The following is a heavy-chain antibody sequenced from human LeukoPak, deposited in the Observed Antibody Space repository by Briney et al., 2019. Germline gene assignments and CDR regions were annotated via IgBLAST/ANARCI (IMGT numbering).Heavy chain of an antibody. Sequence: GGSLRLSCAASGFTFSSYAMSWVRQAPGKGLEWVSGISGSGSDTYYADSVKGRFTISRDNSQNTLFLQMDSLRAEDTAVYHCAKDPGANAYYYDSSGYDYWGQGTLVTVSS. J-gene: IGHJ4*02. D-gene: IGHD3-22*01. V-gene: IGHV3-23*01. CDR1: GFTFSSYA. CDR2: ISGSGSDT. CDR3: AKDPGANAYYYDSSGYDY.